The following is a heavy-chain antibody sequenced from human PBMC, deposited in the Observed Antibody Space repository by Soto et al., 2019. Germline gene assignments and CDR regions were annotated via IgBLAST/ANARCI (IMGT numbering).Heavy chain of an antibody. CDR3: ARGVAVAGIRVVYYYYGMDV. CDR1: GFTFSSYA. CDR2: ISYDGSNK. Sequence: GGSLRLSCAASGFTFSSYAMHWVRQAPGKGLEWVAVISYDGSNKYYADSVKGRFTISRDNSKNTLYLQMNSLRAEDTAVYYCARGVAVAGIRVVYYYYGMDVWGQGTTVTVSS. V-gene: IGHV3-30-3*01. J-gene: IGHJ6*02. D-gene: IGHD6-19*01.